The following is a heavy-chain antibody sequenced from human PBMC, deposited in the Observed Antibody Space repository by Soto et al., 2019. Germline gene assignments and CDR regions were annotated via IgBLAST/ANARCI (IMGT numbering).Heavy chain of an antibody. J-gene: IGHJ6*02. CDR1: GGTFSSYT. V-gene: IGHV1-69*02. CDR3: ARGLVREDYYYGMDV. Sequence: ASVKVSCKASGGTFSSYTISWVRQAPGQGLEWMGRIIPILGIANYAQKFQGRVTITADKSTSTAYMELSSLRSEDTAVYYCARGLVREDYYYGMDVWGQGTTVTVSS. D-gene: IGHD3-10*01. CDR2: IIPILGIA.